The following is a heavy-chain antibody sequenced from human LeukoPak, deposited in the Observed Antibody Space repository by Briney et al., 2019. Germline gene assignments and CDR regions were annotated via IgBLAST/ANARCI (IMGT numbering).Heavy chain of an antibody. J-gene: IGHJ4*02. CDR3: ARAGVTWGYDY. CDR2: IKPDGSEK. V-gene: IGHV3-7*01. Sequence: QPGGSLRLSCTASGFTFITYWMSWVRQAPGKGLEWVANIKPDGSEKYYVDSVKGRFTISRDNAKTSLYLKMNSLRAEDTAVYYCARAGVTWGYDYWGQGTLVTVSS. D-gene: IGHD2-8*01. CDR1: GFTFITYW.